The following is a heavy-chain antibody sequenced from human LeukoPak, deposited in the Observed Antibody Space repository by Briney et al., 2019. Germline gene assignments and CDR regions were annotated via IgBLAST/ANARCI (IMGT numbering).Heavy chain of an antibody. V-gene: IGHV7-4-1*02. CDR1: GYTFTSYA. Sequence: GASVKVSCKASGYTFTSYAMNWVRQAPGQGLEWMGWINTNTGNPTYAQGFTGRFVFSLDTSVSTAYLQISSLKAEDTAVYYCARDDYDILTGYYNPCFADWGQGTLVTVSS. CDR2: INTNTGNP. D-gene: IGHD3-9*01. J-gene: IGHJ4*02. CDR3: ARDDYDILTGYYNPCFAD.